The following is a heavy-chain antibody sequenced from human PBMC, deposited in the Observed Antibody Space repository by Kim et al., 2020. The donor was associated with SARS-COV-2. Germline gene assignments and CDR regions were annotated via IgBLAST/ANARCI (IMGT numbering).Heavy chain of an antibody. CDR3: AKDIEDGYSSGAFDI. D-gene: IGHD5-18*01. CDR1: GFTFDDYA. V-gene: IGHV3-9*01. J-gene: IGHJ3*02. Sequence: GGSLRLSCAASGFTFDDYAMHWVRQAPGKGLEWVSGISWNNGSIGYADSVKGRFTISRDNAKNSLYLQMNSLRAEDTDLYYCAKDIEDGYSSGAFDIWGQGTMVTVSS. CDR2: ISWNNGSI.